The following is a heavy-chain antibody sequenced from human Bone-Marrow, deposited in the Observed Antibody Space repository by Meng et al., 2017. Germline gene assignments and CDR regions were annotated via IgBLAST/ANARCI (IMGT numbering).Heavy chain of an antibody. Sequence: QVQLQESGPGMVKPSQTLSLTCAVSGGSFSSGGYSWSWIRQPPGKGLGWIGYIYHSGTTYYNPSLKSRVTISVDRSKNQFSLKLTSVTAADTAVYYCARDLPYASGAGGFDPWGQGTLVTVSS. V-gene: IGHV4-30-2*01. D-gene: IGHD3-10*01. CDR1: GGSFSSGGYS. J-gene: IGHJ5*02. CDR2: IYHSGTT. CDR3: ARDLPYASGAGGFDP.